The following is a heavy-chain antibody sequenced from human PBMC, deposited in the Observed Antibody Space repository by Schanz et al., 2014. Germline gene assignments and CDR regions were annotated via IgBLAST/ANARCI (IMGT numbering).Heavy chain of an antibody. Sequence: QVQLVQSGAEVKKPGASGKVSCKASGYTFTSDSMHWVRQAPGQGLEWMGMINPIGGSTTYAQKFRGAVTLTTDTSTDTAYLELTSLRSEDTAVYYCARGSPENMIRGELDYWGQGTLVTVSS. J-gene: IGHJ4*02. CDR3: ARGSPENMIRGELDY. CDR1: GYTFTSDS. V-gene: IGHV1-46*03. CDR2: INPIGGST. D-gene: IGHD3-10*01.